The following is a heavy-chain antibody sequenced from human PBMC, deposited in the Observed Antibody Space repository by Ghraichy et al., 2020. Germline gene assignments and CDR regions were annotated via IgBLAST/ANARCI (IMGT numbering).Heavy chain of an antibody. CDR1: GFTFSSYS. V-gene: IGHV3-48*02. CDR2: ISSSSSTI. Sequence: GGSLRPSCAASGFTFSSYSMNWVRQAPGKGLEWVSYISSSSSTIYYADSVKGRFTISRDNAKNSLYLQTNSLRDEDTAVYYCARDRYCSSTSCSYGMDVWGQGTTVTVSS. D-gene: IGHD2-2*01. CDR3: ARDRYCSSTSCSYGMDV. J-gene: IGHJ6*02.